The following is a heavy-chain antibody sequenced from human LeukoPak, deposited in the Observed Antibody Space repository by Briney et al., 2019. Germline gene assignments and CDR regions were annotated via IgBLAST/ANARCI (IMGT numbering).Heavy chain of an antibody. D-gene: IGHD1-26*01. CDR3: ARLPILGVVDY. V-gene: IGHV4-39*02. Sequence: SETLSLTCTVSGGSISSSSYYWVWIRQPPGKGLEWIGSIYYGGLTYYNPSPKSRVTLSADTSRNHFFLKVNSVTAADTSVYYCARLPILGVVDYWGQGILVTVSS. J-gene: IGHJ4*02. CDR1: GGSISSSSYY. CDR2: IYYGGLT.